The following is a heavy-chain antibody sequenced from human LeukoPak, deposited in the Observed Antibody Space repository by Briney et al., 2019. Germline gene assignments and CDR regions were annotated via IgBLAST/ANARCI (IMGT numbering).Heavy chain of an antibody. CDR3: ARTVGAQLGIDY. V-gene: IGHV3-NL1*01. D-gene: IGHD2-2*01. Sequence: PGGSLRLSCAASGFTFRSYGMHWVRQAPGKGLEWVSVIYSGGSTYYADSVKGRFTISRDNSKNTLYLQMNSLRAEDTAVYYCARTVGAQLGIDYWGQGTLVTVSS. J-gene: IGHJ4*02. CDR1: GFTFRSYG. CDR2: IYSGGST.